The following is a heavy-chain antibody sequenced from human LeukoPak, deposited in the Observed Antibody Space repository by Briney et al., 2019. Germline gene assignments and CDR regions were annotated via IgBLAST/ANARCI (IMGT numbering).Heavy chain of an antibody. CDR3: ARGFWSGYRYYYYYYMDV. Sequence: SETLSLTCAVYGGSFSGYYWSWIRQPPGKGLEWIGEINHSGSTNYNPSLKSRVHISVDTSKNHFSLKLISVTAADTAVYYCARGFWSGYRYYYYYYMDVWGKGTTVTVSS. CDR1: GGSFSGYY. D-gene: IGHD3-3*01. CDR2: INHSGST. V-gene: IGHV4-34*01. J-gene: IGHJ6*03.